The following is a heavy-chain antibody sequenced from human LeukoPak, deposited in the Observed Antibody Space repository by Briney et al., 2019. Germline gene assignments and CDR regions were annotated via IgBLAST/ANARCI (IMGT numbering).Heavy chain of an antibody. CDR2: ISSTGSTI. CDR3: ARGDTYNWFDP. CDR1: VFTFSSYQ. Sequence: GGSLRLSCVAFVFTFSSYQMNWVRQAPGKGLEWVSYISSTGSTIYYADSVKGRFTISRDNAKNSLYLQMNSLRAEDTADYYCARGDTYNWFDPWGQGTLVTVSS. J-gene: IGHJ5*02. V-gene: IGHV3-48*03.